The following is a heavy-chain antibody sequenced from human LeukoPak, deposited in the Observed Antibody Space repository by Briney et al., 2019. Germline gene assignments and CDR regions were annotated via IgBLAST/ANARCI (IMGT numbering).Heavy chain of an antibody. J-gene: IGHJ6*03. Sequence: AGGSLRLSCAASGFTFSNYWMTWVRQAPGKGLEWVADIKQDGSEKLYVKSVRGRFTISRDNSKMSLFLQMNSLRAEDTAVYYCARDNGVVHGVYYMDVWGKGTTVPVS. CDR2: IKQDGSEK. CDR1: GFTFSNYW. D-gene: IGHD3-3*01. CDR3: ARDNGVVHGVYYMDV. V-gene: IGHV3-7*01.